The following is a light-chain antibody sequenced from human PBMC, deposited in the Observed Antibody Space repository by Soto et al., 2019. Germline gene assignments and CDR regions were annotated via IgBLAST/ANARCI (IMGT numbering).Light chain of an antibody. Sequence: QSALPQSPSASGSPGQSVTISCTGTSSDVGNYKYVSWYQQHPGKAPELMIYEVSKRPSGVPDRFSGSKSGNTASLTVSGLQVEDEADYYCSSYAGSNLWVFGGGTKLTVL. CDR1: SSDVGNYKY. V-gene: IGLV2-8*01. CDR3: SSYAGSNLWV. CDR2: EVS. J-gene: IGLJ3*02.